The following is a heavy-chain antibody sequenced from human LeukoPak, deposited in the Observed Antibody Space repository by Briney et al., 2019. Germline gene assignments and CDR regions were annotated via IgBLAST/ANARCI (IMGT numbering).Heavy chain of an antibody. Sequence: SETLSLTCAVSGYSLSSGYYWGWIRQPPGKGLEWIGSIYHSGSTYYNPSLKSRVTISVDTSKNQFSLKLSSVTAADTAVYYCASLSSWYGVYYYYYMDVWGKGTTVTVSS. CDR1: GYSLSSGYY. J-gene: IGHJ6*03. CDR3: ASLSSWYGVYYYYYMDV. D-gene: IGHD6-13*01. V-gene: IGHV4-38-2*01. CDR2: IYHSGST.